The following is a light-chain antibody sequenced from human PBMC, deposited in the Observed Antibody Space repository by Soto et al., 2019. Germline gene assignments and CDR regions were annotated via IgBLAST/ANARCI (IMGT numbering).Light chain of an antibody. J-gene: IGKJ5*01. V-gene: IGKV3-20*01. CDR3: QHYVSPPIT. Sequence: EIVLTQSPGTLSLSPGERATLSCRASQSVTSNYLAWYQQKPGQAPRLLVYGASSRDTGISDRLSGSGSGTDFTLTISRLEPEDFAVYYCQHYVSPPITFGQGTRLEIK. CDR1: QSVTSNY. CDR2: GAS.